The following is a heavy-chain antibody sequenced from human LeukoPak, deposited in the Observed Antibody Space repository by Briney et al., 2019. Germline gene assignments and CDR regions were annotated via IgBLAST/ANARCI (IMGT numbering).Heavy chain of an antibody. CDR3: AKDKVLRYFDWLFDLDY. J-gene: IGHJ4*02. D-gene: IGHD3-9*01. CDR1: GFTFDDYA. CDR2: IRYDGSNK. V-gene: IGHV3-30*02. Sequence: GGSLRLSCAASGFTFDDYAMHWVRQAPGKGLEWVAFIRYDGSNKYYADSVKGRFTISRDNSKNTLYLQMNSLRAEDTAVYYCAKDKVLRYFDWLFDLDYWGQGTLVTVSS.